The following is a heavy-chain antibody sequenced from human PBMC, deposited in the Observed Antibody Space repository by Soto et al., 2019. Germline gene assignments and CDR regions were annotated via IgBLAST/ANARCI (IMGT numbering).Heavy chain of an antibody. CDR1: GYNFPNYW. CDR3: ARPTDYGGLQQGFDY. Sequence: EVQLVQSGAEVKKPGESLKISCKGSGYNFPNYWIGWVRQMPGKGLEWMGIIYPADSDTRYSPSFQGQVTISTDKSISTAYLQWSSLKASDTAMYYCARPTDYGGLQQGFDYWGQGTLVTVSS. V-gene: IGHV5-51*01. D-gene: IGHD4-17*01. J-gene: IGHJ4*02. CDR2: IYPADSDT.